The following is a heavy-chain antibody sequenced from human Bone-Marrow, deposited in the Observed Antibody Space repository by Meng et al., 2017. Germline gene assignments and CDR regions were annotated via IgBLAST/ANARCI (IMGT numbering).Heavy chain of an antibody. CDR3: ATGAAAADH. J-gene: IGHJ4*02. D-gene: IGHD6-13*01. CDR2: IKRNSDGGTI. Sequence: VGVGGGLVKAGGSLGLSCVASGLSFTDAWMSWVRQAPGKGLEWVGRIKRNSDGGTIDYAAPVKGRFTISRDDSKNTLYLQMDSLITEDTAVYFCATGAAAADHWGQGTLVTVSS. CDR1: GLSFTDAW. V-gene: IGHV3-15*01.